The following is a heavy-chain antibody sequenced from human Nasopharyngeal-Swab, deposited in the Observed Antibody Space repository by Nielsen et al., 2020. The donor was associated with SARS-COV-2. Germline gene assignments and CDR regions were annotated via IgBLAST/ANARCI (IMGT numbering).Heavy chain of an antibody. CDR1: GFTFSSYA. CDR2: ISRTSST. V-gene: IGHV3-23*01. CDR3: AKGTGATYRAIDY. Sequence: GESLKISCAASGFTFSSYAMNWVRQAPGKGLEWVSAISRTSSTYYADSVKGRFTVSRDNSKNTLYLQMNSLRAEDTAVYYCAKGTGATYRAIDYWGRGTLVTASS. J-gene: IGHJ4*02. D-gene: IGHD1-26*01.